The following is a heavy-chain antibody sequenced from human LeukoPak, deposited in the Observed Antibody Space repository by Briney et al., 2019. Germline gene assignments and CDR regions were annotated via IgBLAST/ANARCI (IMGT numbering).Heavy chain of an antibody. CDR3: ARAPMGTAPLY. J-gene: IGHJ4*02. CDR2: MNPVSGKA. D-gene: IGHD1/OR15-1a*01. CDR1: GYTFTNFD. Sequence: ASVKVSCKASGYTFTNFDINWVRQAPGQGLEWMGWMNPVSGKAWSAQKFQGRVTLTRDTSISTAYMEVSSLRFDDTAFYYCARAPMGTAPLYWGQGTLVTVSS. V-gene: IGHV1-8*01.